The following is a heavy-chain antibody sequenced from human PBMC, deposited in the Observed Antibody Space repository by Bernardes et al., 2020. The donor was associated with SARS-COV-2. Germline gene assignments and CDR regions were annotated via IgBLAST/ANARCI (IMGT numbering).Heavy chain of an antibody. V-gene: IGHV1-2*02. Sequence: ASVKVSCKASGYTFTGYYMHWVRQAPGQGLEWMGWINLNSGGTNYAQKFQGRVTMTRDTSISTAYMELSRLRSDDTAVYYCASDSIAAAVTDGWGQGTTVTVSS. CDR3: ASDSIAAAVTDG. CDR2: INLNSGGT. D-gene: IGHD6-13*01. CDR1: GYTFTGYY. J-gene: IGHJ6*02.